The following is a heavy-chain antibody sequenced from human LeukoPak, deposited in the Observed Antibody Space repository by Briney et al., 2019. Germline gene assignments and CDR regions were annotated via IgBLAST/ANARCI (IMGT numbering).Heavy chain of an antibody. CDR1: GGTFSSYA. Sequence: ASVKVSCKASGGTFSSYAISWVRQAPGQGLEWMGGIIPIFGTANYAQKFQGRVTITADESTSTACMELSSLRSEDTAVYYCARDPYCSSTSCYTLFDPWGQGTLVTVSS. J-gene: IGHJ5*02. V-gene: IGHV1-69*13. D-gene: IGHD2-2*02. CDR3: ARDPYCSSTSCYTLFDP. CDR2: IIPIFGTA.